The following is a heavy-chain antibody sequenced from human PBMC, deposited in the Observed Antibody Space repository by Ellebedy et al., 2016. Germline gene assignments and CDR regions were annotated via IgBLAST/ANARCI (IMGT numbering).Heavy chain of an antibody. CDR2: ISSSSSYI. V-gene: IGHV3-21*04. Sequence: GGSLRLSXAASGFTFSSYSMNWVRQAPGKGLEWVSSISSSSSYIYDADSVKGRFTISRDNAKNSLYLQMNSLRADDTAVYYCRQGHYADYWGQGTLVTVSS. CDR3: RQGHYADY. CDR1: GFTFSSYS. J-gene: IGHJ4*02.